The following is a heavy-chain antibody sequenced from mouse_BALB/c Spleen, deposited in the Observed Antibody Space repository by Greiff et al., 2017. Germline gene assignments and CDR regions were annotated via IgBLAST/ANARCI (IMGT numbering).Heavy chain of an antibody. D-gene: IGHD1-1*01. Sequence: EVKLEESGGGLVQPGGSRKLSCAASGFTFSSFGMHWVRQAPEKGLEWVAYISSGSSTIYYADTVKGRFTISRDNPKNTLFLQMTSLRSEDTAMYYCARTTVVARGYFDYWGQGTTLTVSS. CDR1: GFTFSSFG. V-gene: IGHV5-17*02. J-gene: IGHJ2*01. CDR2: ISSGSSTI. CDR3: ARTTVVARGYFDY.